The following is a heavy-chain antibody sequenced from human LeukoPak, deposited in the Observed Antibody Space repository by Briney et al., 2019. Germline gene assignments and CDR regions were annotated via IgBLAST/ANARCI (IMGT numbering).Heavy chain of an antibody. J-gene: IGHJ4*02. Sequence: GASLKISCKGSGYSFTSYWIGWVRKMPGKGLEWMGIIHPGDSDTTYSPSFQGQVTISADKSISSAYLQWSSRKASDTAMYYCARVYGSGSYYNGFAYWGQGTLVTVCS. V-gene: IGHV5-51*01. CDR3: ARVYGSGSYYNGFAY. D-gene: IGHD3-10*01. CDR2: IHPGDSDT. CDR1: GYSFTSYW.